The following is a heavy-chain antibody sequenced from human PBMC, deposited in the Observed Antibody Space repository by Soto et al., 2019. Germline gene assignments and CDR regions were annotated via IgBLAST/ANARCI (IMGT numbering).Heavy chain of an antibody. CDR3: GRIHDYGDYHIDY. D-gene: IGHD4-17*01. V-gene: IGHV4-59*08. Sequence: SETLSLTCTVSGGSISSYYWSWIRQPPGKGLEWIGYIYYSGGTNYNPSLKSRVTISVDTSKNQFSLKLSSVTAADTAVYYCGRIHDYGDYHIDYWGQGTLVTVSS. CDR2: IYYSGGT. J-gene: IGHJ4*02. CDR1: GGSISSYY.